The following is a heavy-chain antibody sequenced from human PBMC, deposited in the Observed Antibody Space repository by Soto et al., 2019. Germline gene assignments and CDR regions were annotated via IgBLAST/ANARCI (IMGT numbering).Heavy chain of an antibody. CDR2: ISAYNGNT. J-gene: IGHJ4*02. V-gene: IGHV1-18*01. D-gene: IGHD3-10*01. CDR3: ARAWFGDFVYYFDY. CDR1: GYTFTNYA. Sequence: QVQLVQSGAEVKKPGASVKVSCKASGYTFTNYAISWVRQAPGQGLGWMGWISAYNGNTNYAQKLQGRVTMTTDTSTSSASMELRSLRSDDTAVYYCARAWFGDFVYYFDYWGQGTLVTVSS.